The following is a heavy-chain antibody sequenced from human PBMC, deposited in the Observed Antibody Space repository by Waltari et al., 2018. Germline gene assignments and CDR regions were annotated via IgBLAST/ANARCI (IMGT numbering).Heavy chain of an antibody. J-gene: IGHJ3*02. CDR1: GGTFSSYA. V-gene: IGHV1-69*01. CDR3: ARGTPGVVVVTAIGGLEAFDI. Sequence: QVQLVQSGAEVKKPGSSVKVSCKASGGTFSSYAISWVRQAPGQGLEWMGGIIPIFGTANYAQKFQGRVTITADESTSTAYMELSSLRSEDTAVYYCARGTPGVVVVTAIGGLEAFDIWGQGTMVTVSS. CDR2: IIPIFGTA. D-gene: IGHD2-21*02.